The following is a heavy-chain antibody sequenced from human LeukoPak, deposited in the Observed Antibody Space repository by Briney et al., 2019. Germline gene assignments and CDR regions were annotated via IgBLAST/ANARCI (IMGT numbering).Heavy chain of an antibody. CDR2: TYSGGTT. CDR3: ARDADYGGSPDAFDI. D-gene: IGHD4-23*01. CDR1: GFTVSSNH. V-gene: IGHV3-53*01. J-gene: IGHJ3*02. Sequence: GGSLRLSCAASGFTVSSNHMSWVRQAPGKGVNWVSITYSGGTTYYAGSVKGRFTISRDNSKNTLYLQMNSLRAEDTAVYYCARDADYGGSPDAFDIWGRGTIVTVSS.